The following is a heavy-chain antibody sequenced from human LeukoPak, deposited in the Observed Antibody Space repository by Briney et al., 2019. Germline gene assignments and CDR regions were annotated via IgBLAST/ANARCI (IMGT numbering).Heavy chain of an antibody. CDR1: GGSISSSSYY. CDR3: AGTTPDFNWSDP. J-gene: IGHJ5*02. CDR2: IYYSGST. V-gene: IGHV4-61*05. D-gene: IGHD4-11*01. Sequence: PSETLSLTCTVSGGSISSSSYYWGWIRQPPGKGLEWIGYIYYSGSTNYNPSLKSRVTISVDTSKNQFSLKLSSVTAADTAVYYCAGTTPDFNWSDPWGQGTLVTVSS.